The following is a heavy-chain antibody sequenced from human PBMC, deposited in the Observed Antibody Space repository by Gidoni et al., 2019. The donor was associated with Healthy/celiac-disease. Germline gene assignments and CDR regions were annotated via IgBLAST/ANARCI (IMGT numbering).Heavy chain of an antibody. J-gene: IGHJ5*02. D-gene: IGHD2-2*01. CDR2: ISYDGSNK. CDR3: AKWSLGYCSSTSCYLNNWFDP. CDR1: GFTFSSYG. Sequence: QVQLVESGGGVVQPGRSLRLSCAASGFTFSSYGMHWVRQAPGKGLEWVAVISYDGSNKYYADSVKGRFTISRDNSKNTLYLQMNSLRAEDTAVYYCAKWSLGYCSSTSCYLNNWFDPWGQGTLVTVSS. V-gene: IGHV3-30*18.